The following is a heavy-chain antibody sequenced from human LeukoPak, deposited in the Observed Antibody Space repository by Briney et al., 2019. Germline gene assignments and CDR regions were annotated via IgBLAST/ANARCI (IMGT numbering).Heavy chain of an antibody. Sequence: GGSLRLSCAASGFTFSNAWMSWGGQAPGKGLEWVGRIKSKTHCGKTDYAAPVKGRFNISRDYSKKTLFLQMNSLKTEDTAVYYCATHLTYHDFWSTGIYYYYYAMDVWGQGTTVTVSS. J-gene: IGHJ6*02. CDR2: IKSKTHCGKT. CDR1: GFTFSNAW. D-gene: IGHD3-3*01. V-gene: IGHV3-15*01. CDR3: ATHLTYHDFWSTGIYYYYYAMDV.